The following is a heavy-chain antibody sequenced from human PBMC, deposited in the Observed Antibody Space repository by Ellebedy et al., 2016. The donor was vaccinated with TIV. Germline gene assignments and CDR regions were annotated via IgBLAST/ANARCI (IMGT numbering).Heavy chain of an antibody. CDR1: GGTFSSYA. D-gene: IGHD6-19*01. CDR2: IIPIFGTA. CDR3: ANDSSGREEGGY. V-gene: IGHV1-69*13. J-gene: IGHJ4*02. Sequence: SVKVSCXASGGTFSSYAISWVRQAPGQGLEWMGGIIPIFGTANYAQKFQGRVTITADESTSTAYMELSSLRSEDTAVYYCANDSSGREEGGYWGQGTLVTVSS.